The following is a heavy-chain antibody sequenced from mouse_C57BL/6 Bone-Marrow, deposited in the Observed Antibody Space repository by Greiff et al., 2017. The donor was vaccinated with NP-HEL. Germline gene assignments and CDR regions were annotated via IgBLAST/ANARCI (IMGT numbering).Heavy chain of an antibody. D-gene: IGHD1-1*01. Sequence: QVQLQQPGAELVMPGASVKLSCKASGYTFTSYWMHWVKQRPGQGLEWIGEIDPSDSYTNYNQKFKGKSTLTVDKSSSTAYMQLSSLTSEDSAVYHCARLLRSYFDYWGQGTTLTGSS. J-gene: IGHJ2*01. V-gene: IGHV1-69*01. CDR3: ARLLRSYFDY. CDR1: GYTFTSYW. CDR2: IDPSDSYT.